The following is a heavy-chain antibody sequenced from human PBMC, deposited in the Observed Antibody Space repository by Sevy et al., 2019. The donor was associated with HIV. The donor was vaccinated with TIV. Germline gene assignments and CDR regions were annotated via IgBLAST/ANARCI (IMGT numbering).Heavy chain of an antibody. D-gene: IGHD3-10*01. CDR2: ISSSGSTT. J-gene: IGHJ4*02. V-gene: IGHV3-11*01. Sequence: GGSLRLSCAASGFTFSDYYMSWIRQAPGKGLEWVSYISSSGSTTYYANSVKGRFTISRDNAKKSVYLQMNSLRAEDTAVYYCARDLRVSTMVRGVFDYWGQGPLVTVSS. CDR1: GFTFSDYY. CDR3: ARDLRVSTMVRGVFDY.